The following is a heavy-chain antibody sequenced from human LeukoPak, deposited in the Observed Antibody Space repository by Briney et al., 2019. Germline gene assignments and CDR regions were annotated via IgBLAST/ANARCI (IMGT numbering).Heavy chain of an antibody. CDR3: AKTSSYEPHMDV. CDR1: GYTFTSYD. D-gene: IGHD2-2*01. J-gene: IGHJ6*03. CDR2: MNPNSGNT. Sequence: ASVKVSCKASGYTFTSYDINWVRQATGQGLEWMGWMNPNSGNTGYAQKFQGRVTMTRNTSISTAYMELSSLRSEDTAVYYCAKTSSYEPHMDVWGKGTTVTVSS. V-gene: IGHV1-8*01.